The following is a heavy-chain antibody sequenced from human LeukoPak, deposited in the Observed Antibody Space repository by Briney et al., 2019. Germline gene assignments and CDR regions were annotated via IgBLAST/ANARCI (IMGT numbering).Heavy chain of an antibody. V-gene: IGHV3-7*03. J-gene: IGHJ4*02. CDR3: AKDTHGGYCSSISCFDYFDY. CDR1: GFTFSSYW. CDR2: IKQDGSEK. Sequence: GGSLRLSCAASGFTFSSYWMSWVRQAPGKGLEWVANIKQDGSEKYYVDSVKGRFTISRDNAKNSLYLQMNSLRAEDTALYYCAKDTHGGYCSSISCFDYFDYWGQGTLVTVSS. D-gene: IGHD2-2*01.